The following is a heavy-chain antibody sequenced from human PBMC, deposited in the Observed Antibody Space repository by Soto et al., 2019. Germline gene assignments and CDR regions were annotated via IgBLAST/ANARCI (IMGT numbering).Heavy chain of an antibody. D-gene: IGHD2-8*01. CDR2: TYYRYKWYT. CDR3: ARLIGNSWLDS. V-gene: IGHV6-1*01. Sequence: QVQLQQSGPGLVKPSQTLSLTCATSGDSVSTNSATWDWIRQSPSRGLEWLGRTYYRYKWYTVYAVSVQCRITINPDTANNQLSLQLNSVTPDDTAVYYCARLIGNSWLDSWGQGTLVTVSS. J-gene: IGHJ5*01. CDR1: GDSVSTNSAT.